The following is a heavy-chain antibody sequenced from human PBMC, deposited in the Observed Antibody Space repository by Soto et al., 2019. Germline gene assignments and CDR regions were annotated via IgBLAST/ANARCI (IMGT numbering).Heavy chain of an antibody. Sequence: PGGSLRLSCAASGSTFSDYYMSWIRQAPGKGLEWVSYISSSGSTIYYADSVKGRFTISRDNAKNSLYLQMNSLRAEDTAVYYCARVSIANFENWFDPWGQGTLVTVSS. CDR3: ARVSIANFENWFDP. CDR1: GSTFSDYY. CDR2: ISSSGSTI. V-gene: IGHV3-11*01. J-gene: IGHJ5*02. D-gene: IGHD7-27*01.